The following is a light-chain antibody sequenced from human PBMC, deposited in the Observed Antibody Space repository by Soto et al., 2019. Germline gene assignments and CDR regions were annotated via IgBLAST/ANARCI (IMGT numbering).Light chain of an antibody. CDR1: ESVSST. V-gene: IGKV3-15*01. CDR2: GAS. J-gene: IGKJ4*02. Sequence: LSPAPQPVHTGERATLSCRASESVSSTLAWYQQRPGQAPWLVSYGASTRANGIPARFSGGGSGTEFTLTISCLLSADDGIQYCSPDSTCLPNTLAEGTRLEIK. CDR3: SPDSTCLPNT.